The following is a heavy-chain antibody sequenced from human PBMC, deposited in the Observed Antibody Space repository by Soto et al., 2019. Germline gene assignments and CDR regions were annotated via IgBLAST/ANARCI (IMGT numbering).Heavy chain of an antibody. CDR2: IYYSGST. J-gene: IGHJ3*02. D-gene: IGHD1-26*01. CDR3: ARDGAIVGATSYSAFDI. Sequence: QVQLQESGPGLVKPSQTLSLTCTVSGGSISSGDYYWSWIRQPPGKGLEWIGYIYYSGSTYYNPSLKSRVTISVDTSKNQFSLKLSSVTAADTAVYYCARDGAIVGATSYSAFDIWGQGTTVTVSS. CDR1: GGSISSGDYY. V-gene: IGHV4-30-4*01.